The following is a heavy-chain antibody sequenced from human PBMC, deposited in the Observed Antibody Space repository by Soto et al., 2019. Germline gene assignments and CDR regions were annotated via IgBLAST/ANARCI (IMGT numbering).Heavy chain of an antibody. CDR2: INHSGST. Sequence: SETLSLTCAVYGGSLSGYYWSWIRQPPGKGLEWIGEINHSGSTNYNPSLKSRVTISVDTSKNQFSLKLSSVTAADTAVYYCARETQYYYDSSGYYRMIDYWGQGTLVTVSS. CDR1: GGSLSGYY. V-gene: IGHV4-34*01. D-gene: IGHD3-22*01. CDR3: ARETQYYYDSSGYYRMIDY. J-gene: IGHJ4*02.